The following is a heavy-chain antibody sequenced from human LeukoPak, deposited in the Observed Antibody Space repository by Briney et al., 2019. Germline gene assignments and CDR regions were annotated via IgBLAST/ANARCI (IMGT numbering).Heavy chain of an antibody. J-gene: IGHJ4*02. CDR3: AREGGGYYFDY. CDR2: IIPIFGTA. CDR1: GGTFSIYA. V-gene: IGHV1-69*13. Sequence: ASVKVSFKASGGTFSIYAISWVRQAPGQGLEWMGGIIPIFGTANYAQKFQGRVTITADESTSTAYMELSSLRSEDTAVYYCAREGGGYYFDYWGQGTLVTVSS. D-gene: IGHD2-15*01.